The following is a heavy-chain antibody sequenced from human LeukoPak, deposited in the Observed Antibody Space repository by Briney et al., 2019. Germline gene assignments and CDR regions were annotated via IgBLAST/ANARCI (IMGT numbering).Heavy chain of an antibody. CDR2: IYTSGST. J-gene: IGHJ5*02. CDR3: ARDGWFGESTGFDP. CDR1: GGSISSYY. D-gene: IGHD3-10*01. Sequence: SETLSLTCTVSGGSISSYYWSWLRQPAGKGLEWIGRIYTSGSTNYNPSLKSRVTMSVDTSKNQFSLKLSSVTAADTAVYYCARDGWFGESTGFDPWGQGTLVTVSS. V-gene: IGHV4-4*07.